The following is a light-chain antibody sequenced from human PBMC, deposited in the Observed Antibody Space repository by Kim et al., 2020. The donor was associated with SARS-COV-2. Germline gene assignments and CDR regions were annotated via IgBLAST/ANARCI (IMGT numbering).Light chain of an antibody. CDR1: NIGIKS. Sequence: APGMTARIDCGGDNIGIKSVHWYQQKPGQAHVLVLYHYSDRPSGIPERFSGSNSGNTATLTISRVEAGDEAAYYCQVWDSRSDHVLFAGGTQLTVL. CDR2: HYS. V-gene: IGLV3-21*03. J-gene: IGLJ2*01. CDR3: QVWDSRSDHVL.